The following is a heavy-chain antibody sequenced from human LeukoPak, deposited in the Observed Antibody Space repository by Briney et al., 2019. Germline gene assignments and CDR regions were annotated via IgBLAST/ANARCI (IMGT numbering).Heavy chain of an antibody. CDR1: GYTFTDYY. J-gene: IGHJ4*02. D-gene: IGHD1-26*01. CDR3: ARALRRDSSYYEGY. CDR2: INPYSGGT. V-gene: IGHV1-2*02. Sequence: ASVKVSCKASGYTFTDYYMHWVRQAPGQGPEWMGWINPYSGGTNYARTFQGRVAMTRDTSINTAYMELTTLTSDDTAVYYCARALRRDSSYYEGYWGQGTLVTVSS.